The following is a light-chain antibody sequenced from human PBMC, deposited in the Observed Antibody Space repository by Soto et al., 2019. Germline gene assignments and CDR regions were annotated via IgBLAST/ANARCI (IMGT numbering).Light chain of an antibody. Sequence: DLSMTQAPSALAASLVDRGNTTCRASQDISSWLAWYQQKPGKAPKSLIYTAYSLLSGVPSRFSGSGSGTDFTLTISSLQPEDFGTYYCQQYDTYPLTFGGGTKVDI. CDR3: QQYDTYPLT. V-gene: IGKV1D-16*01. CDR1: QDISSW. J-gene: IGKJ4*01. CDR2: TAY.